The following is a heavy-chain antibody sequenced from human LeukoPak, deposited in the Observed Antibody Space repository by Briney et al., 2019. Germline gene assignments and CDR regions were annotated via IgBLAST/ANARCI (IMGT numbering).Heavy chain of an antibody. CDR3: ARGAAGTWNFDY. Sequence: GRSLRLSCAASGFTFSSYGMHWVRQAPGKGLEWVAVIWYDGSNKYYADSVKGRFTISRDNSKNTLYPQMNSLRAEDTAVYYCARGAAGTWNFDYWGQGTLVTVSS. V-gene: IGHV3-33*01. CDR2: IWYDGSNK. CDR1: GFTFSSYG. J-gene: IGHJ4*02. D-gene: IGHD6-13*01.